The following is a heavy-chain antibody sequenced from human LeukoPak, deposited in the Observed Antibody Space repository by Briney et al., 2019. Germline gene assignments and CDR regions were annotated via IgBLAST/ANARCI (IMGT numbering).Heavy chain of an antibody. Sequence: ASVKVSCKASGYTFTSYGISWVRQAPGQGLEWMGWISACNGHTNYAQKLQGRVTMTTDTSTSTAYMELRSLRSDDAAVYYCARVYYDSSGYPHFDYWGQGALVTVSS. D-gene: IGHD3-22*01. CDR1: GYTFTSYG. J-gene: IGHJ4*02. CDR3: ARVYYDSSGYPHFDY. CDR2: ISACNGHT. V-gene: IGHV1-18*01.